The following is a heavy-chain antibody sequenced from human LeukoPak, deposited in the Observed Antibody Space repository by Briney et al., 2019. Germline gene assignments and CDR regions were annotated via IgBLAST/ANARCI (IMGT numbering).Heavy chain of an antibody. J-gene: IGHJ4*02. CDR1: GFTFSNAW. Sequence: GGSLRLSCAASGFTFSNAWMSWARQAPGKGLEWVGRIKSKTDGGTTDYAAPVKGRFTISRDDSKNTLYLQMNSLKTEDTAIYYCTKTYYYGSGSLDYWGQGTLVTVSS. CDR2: IKSKTDGGTT. D-gene: IGHD3-10*01. CDR3: TKTYYYGSGSLDY. V-gene: IGHV3-15*01.